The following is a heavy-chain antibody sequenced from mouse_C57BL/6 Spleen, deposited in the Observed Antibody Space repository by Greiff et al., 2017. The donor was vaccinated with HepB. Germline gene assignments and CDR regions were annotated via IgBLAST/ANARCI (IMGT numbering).Heavy chain of an antibody. V-gene: IGHV1-15*01. CDR3: TRGVPPGY. Sequence: VQLKESGAELVRPGASVTLSCKASGYTFTDYEMHWVKQTPVHGLEWIGAIDPETGGTAYNQKFKGKAILTADKSSSTAYMELRSLTSEDSAVYYCTRGVPPGYWGQGTSVTVSS. CDR1: GYTFTDYE. J-gene: IGHJ4*01. CDR2: IDPETGGT.